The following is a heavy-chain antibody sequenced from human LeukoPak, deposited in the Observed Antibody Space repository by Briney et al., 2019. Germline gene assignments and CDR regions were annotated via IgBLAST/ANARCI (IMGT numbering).Heavy chain of an antibody. Sequence: GGSLRLSCAASGFLFSSHAMGWVRQAPDKGLEWVSAISGSGISTYYADSVKGRFTISRDNSKNTLYLQMNSLRAEDTAVYYCAKDYGDLDAFDIWGQGTMVTVSS. CDR1: GFLFSSHA. V-gene: IGHV3-23*01. CDR3: AKDYGDLDAFDI. J-gene: IGHJ3*02. D-gene: IGHD4-17*01. CDR2: ISGSGIST.